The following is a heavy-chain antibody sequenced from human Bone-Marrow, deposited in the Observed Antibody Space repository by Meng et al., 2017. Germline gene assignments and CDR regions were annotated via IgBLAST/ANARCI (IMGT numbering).Heavy chain of an antibody. Sequence: QVQLQESGPGLVKPSGTLSLTCTVSGDSISSDIWWSWVRQPPGKGLEWIGEVYHRGDTNYNPSLKSRVDISVDKSKNQFYLSLFSVTAVDTAVYYCARDCSSSSCSLDYWGQGTLVTVSS. CDR2: VYHRGDT. CDR1: GDSISSDIW. J-gene: IGHJ4*02. CDR3: ARDCSSSSCSLDY. V-gene: IGHV4-4*02. D-gene: IGHD2-2*01.